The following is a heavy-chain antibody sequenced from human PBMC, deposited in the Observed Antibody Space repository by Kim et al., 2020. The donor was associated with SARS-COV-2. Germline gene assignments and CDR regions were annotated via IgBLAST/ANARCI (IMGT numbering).Heavy chain of an antibody. J-gene: IGHJ3*02. CDR3: ARLVEMATIFAFDI. V-gene: IGHV4-39*07. Sequence: SETLSLTCTVSGGSISSSSYYWGWIRQPPGKGLEWIGSIYYSGSTYYNPSLKSRVTISVDTSKNQCSLKLSSVTAADTAVYYCARLVEMATIFAFDIWGQGTMVTVSS. CDR1: GGSISSSSYY. CDR2: IYYSGST. D-gene: IGHD5-12*01.